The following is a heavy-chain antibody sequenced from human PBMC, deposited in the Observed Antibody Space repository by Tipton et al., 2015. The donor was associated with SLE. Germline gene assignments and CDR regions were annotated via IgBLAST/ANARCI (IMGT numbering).Heavy chain of an antibody. CDR2: FYHTGTT. V-gene: IGHV4-38-2*01. J-gene: IGHJ3*02. D-gene: IGHD3-3*01. Sequence: TLSLTCAVSGYSINSGYYWGWIRQPPGKGPEWIGSFYHTGTTYYNPSLKSRITMSIHTSNNQFSLKLTSLTAADTAVYYCARLRVDFWSGYTGYDAFDIWGLGTMVTVSS. CDR3: ARLRVDFWSGYTGYDAFDI. CDR1: GYSINSGYY.